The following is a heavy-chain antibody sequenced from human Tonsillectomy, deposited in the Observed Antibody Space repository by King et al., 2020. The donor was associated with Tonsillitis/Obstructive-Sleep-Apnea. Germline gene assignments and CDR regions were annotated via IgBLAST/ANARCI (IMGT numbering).Heavy chain of an antibody. CDR1: GGSISSYY. D-gene: IGHD4/OR15-4a*01. CDR3: ARPLGAGNWYFDL. Sequence: QLQESGPGLVKPSETLSLTCTVSGGSISSYYWSWIRQPPGKGLEWIGYIYYSGSTNYNPSLQSRVTISVDTSKNQFSLKLSSVTAADTAVYYCARPLGAGNWYFDLWGRGTLVTVSS. CDR2: IYYSGST. V-gene: IGHV4-59*08. J-gene: IGHJ2*01.